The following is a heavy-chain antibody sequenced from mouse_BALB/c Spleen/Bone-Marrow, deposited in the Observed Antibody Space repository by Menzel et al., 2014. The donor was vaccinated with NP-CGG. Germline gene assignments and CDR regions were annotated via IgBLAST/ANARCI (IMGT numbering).Heavy chain of an antibody. J-gene: IGHJ4*01. D-gene: IGHD2-3*01. Sequence: QVQLQQSGPELVKPGASVKISCKASGYAFSNSWMNWVKQRPGQGLEWIGRIYPGDGDTYYNGKFKDKATLTADKSSSTAYMQLSSLTSVDSAVYFCARSDGYRAMDYWVQGTSGTVSS. CDR2: IYPGDGDT. CDR3: ARSDGYRAMDY. CDR1: GYAFSNSW. V-gene: IGHV1-82*01.